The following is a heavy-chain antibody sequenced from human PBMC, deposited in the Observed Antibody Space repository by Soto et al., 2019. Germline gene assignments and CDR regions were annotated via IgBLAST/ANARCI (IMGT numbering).Heavy chain of an antibody. J-gene: IGHJ4*02. CDR2: IDSDGSST. V-gene: IGHV3-74*01. CDR3: ARGIRFLESYFDY. CDR1: GFTFSSYW. D-gene: IGHD3-3*01. Sequence: GGSLRLSCAASGFTFSSYWMDWVRQAPGKGLQWVSRIDSDGSSTSYADSVKGRFTISRDNARNTLYLQMNSLRAEDTAVYYCARGIRFLESYFDYWGQGTLVTVSS.